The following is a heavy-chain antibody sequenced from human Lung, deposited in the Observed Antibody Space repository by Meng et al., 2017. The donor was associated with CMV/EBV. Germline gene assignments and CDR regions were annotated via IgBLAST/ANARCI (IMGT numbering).Heavy chain of an antibody. CDR3: ASEKQLVPHYYDGMDV. V-gene: IGHV3-11*04. Sequence: GESLKISCAASGFTFSDYYMSWIRQAPGKGLEWVSYISSSGSTIYYADSVKGRFTISRDNAKNSLYLQMNSLRAEDTAVYYCASEKQLVPHYYDGMDVWGQGTXVTVSS. CDR1: GFTFSDYY. J-gene: IGHJ6*02. D-gene: IGHD6-13*01. CDR2: ISSSGSTI.